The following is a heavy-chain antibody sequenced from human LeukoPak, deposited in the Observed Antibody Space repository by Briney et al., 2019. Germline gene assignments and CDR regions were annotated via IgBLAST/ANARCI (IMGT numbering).Heavy chain of an antibody. CDR3: ARDHYDSSGYFLGNDY. V-gene: IGHV4-34*01. CDR1: GGSFSGYY. D-gene: IGHD3-22*01. J-gene: IGHJ4*02. Sequence: PSETLSLTCAVYGGSFSGYYWSWIRQPPGKGLEWIGEINHSGSTNYNPSLKSRVTISVDTSKNQFSLKLSSVTAADTAVYYCARDHYDSSGYFLGNDYWGQGTLVTVSS. CDR2: INHSGST.